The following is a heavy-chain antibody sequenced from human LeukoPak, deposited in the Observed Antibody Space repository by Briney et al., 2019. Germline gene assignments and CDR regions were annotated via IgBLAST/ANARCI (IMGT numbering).Heavy chain of an antibody. CDR1: GYTFTSYY. D-gene: IGHD1-26*01. CDR2: INPSGGST. V-gene: IGHV1-46*01. Sequence: GSVKVSCKASGYTFTSYYMHWVRQAPGQGLEWMGIINPSGGSTSYAQKFQGRVTMTRDMSTSTVYMELSSLRSEDTAVYYCATSLYSGSYFVSSAFDIWGQGTMVTVSS. CDR3: ATSLYSGSYFVSSAFDI. J-gene: IGHJ3*02.